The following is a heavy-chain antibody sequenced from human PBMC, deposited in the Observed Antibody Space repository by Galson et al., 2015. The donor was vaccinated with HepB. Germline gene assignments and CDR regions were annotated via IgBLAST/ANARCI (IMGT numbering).Heavy chain of an antibody. J-gene: IGHJ3*02. CDR3: ARGDYSGTYYRAFDI. CDR1: GFTFSSYW. V-gene: IGHV3-74*01. Sequence: SLRLSCAASGFTFSSYWMHWVRHAPGKGLVWVSHINSDGSSTTYADSVKGRFTISRDNAKNTLYLQMNSLRAEDTAVYHCARGDYSGTYYRAFDIWGQGTMVTVSS. D-gene: IGHD1-26*01. CDR2: INSDGSST.